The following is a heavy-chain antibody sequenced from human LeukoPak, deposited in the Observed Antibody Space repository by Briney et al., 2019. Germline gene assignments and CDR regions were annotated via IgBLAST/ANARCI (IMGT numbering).Heavy chain of an antibody. Sequence: SETLSLTCTVAGGSISSGSYYWGWIRQPPGMGLEWIGCIYYSGSSSYNPSLRSRVAISVDTSQNQFSLKLNSVTAADTAVYYCAVSPHYSDSGSPPYWGRGTLVTVSS. J-gene: IGHJ4*02. CDR3: AVSPHYSDSGSPPY. CDR2: IYYSGSS. D-gene: IGHD3-22*01. CDR1: GGSISSGSYY. V-gene: IGHV4-39*01.